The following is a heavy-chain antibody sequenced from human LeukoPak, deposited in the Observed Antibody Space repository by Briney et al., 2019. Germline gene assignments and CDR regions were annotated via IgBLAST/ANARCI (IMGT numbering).Heavy chain of an antibody. V-gene: IGHV4-30-2*01. CDR3: ARVFRPTQYSGSYYYFDY. Sequence: SETLSLTCAVSGGSISSGGYSWSWIRQPPGKGLEWIGYIYHSGSTYYNPSLKSRVTISVDRSKNQFSLKLSSVTAADTAVYYCARVFRPTQYSGSYYYFDYWGQGTLVTVSS. D-gene: IGHD1-26*01. J-gene: IGHJ4*02. CDR2: IYHSGST. CDR1: GGSISSGGYS.